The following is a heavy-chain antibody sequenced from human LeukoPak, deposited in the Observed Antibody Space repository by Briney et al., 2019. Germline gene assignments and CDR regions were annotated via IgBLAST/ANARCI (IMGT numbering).Heavy chain of an antibody. Sequence: PGGSLGLSCAASGFTFSVYGMHWVRQAPGKGLEWVAVIWNDGSNKNYADSVKGRFTISRDNSKNTLYLQMNSLRAEDTAVYYCARERDYYDSSGYLNYWGQGALVTVSS. CDR3: ARERDYYDSSGYLNY. V-gene: IGHV3-33*01. CDR2: IWNDGSNK. J-gene: IGHJ4*02. D-gene: IGHD3-22*01. CDR1: GFTFSVYG.